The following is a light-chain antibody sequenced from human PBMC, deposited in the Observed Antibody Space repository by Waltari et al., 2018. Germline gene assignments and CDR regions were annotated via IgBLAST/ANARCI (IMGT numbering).Light chain of an antibody. CDR3: CSYTTTTTVV. J-gene: IGLJ3*02. V-gene: IGLV2-14*01. Sequence: QSALTQPASVSGSPGQSITISCTGTMRYVGGYNFVSWYQQHPGKAPKLMIYEVTNRPSGFSIRFSGSKSGNTASLTISGLLAEDEADYYCCSYTTTTTVVFGGGTKLTVL. CDR1: MRYVGGYNF. CDR2: EVT.